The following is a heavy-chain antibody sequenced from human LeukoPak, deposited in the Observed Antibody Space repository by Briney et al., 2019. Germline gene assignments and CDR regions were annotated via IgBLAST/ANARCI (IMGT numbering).Heavy chain of an antibody. V-gene: IGHV4-59*01. J-gene: IGHJ4*02. D-gene: IGHD2-15*01. Sequence: SETLSLTCTGSGPSLKWYYRRVIRQSPGKTLEWIGYIHSTGSTNYNPSLKSRVTISADTSKNQFSLKLNSVTAADTSVYDWTRDRYCFSNWGQGTLVTVSS. CDR3: TRDRYCFSN. CDR2: IHSTGST. CDR1: GPSLKWYY.